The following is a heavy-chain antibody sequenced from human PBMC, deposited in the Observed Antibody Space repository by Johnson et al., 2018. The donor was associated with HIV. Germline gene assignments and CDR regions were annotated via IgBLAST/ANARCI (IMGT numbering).Heavy chain of an antibody. Sequence: QVQLVESGGGLVKPGGSLRLSCAASGFTFSDYYMSWIRQAPGKGLEWVSYISYSASITSYADSVKGRFTISRDNAKNTLYLQMNSLSDEDTAVYSCARGITPRGAFDCWGQGTLVTVSS. D-gene: IGHD3-10*01. CDR1: GFTFSDYY. J-gene: IGHJ3*01. CDR3: ARGITPRGAFDC. V-gene: IGHV3-11*06. CDR2: ISYSASIT.